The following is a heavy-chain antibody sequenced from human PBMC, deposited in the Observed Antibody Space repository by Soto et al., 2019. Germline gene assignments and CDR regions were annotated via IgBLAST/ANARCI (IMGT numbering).Heavy chain of an antibody. V-gene: IGHV4-31*03. D-gene: IGHD2-15*01. J-gene: IGHJ6*03. CDR2: IYYSGST. Sequence: SETLSLTCTVSGGSISSGGYYWSWIRQHPGKGLEWIGYIYYSGSTYYNPSLKSRVTISVDTSKNQFSLKLSSVTAADTAVYYCARSRYCSGGSCYQSVYYYYYMDVWGKGTTVNVSS. CDR3: ARSRYCSGGSCYQSVYYYYYMDV. CDR1: GGSISSGGYY.